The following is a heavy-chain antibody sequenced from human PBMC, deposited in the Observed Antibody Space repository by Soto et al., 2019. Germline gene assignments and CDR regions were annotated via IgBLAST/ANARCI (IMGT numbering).Heavy chain of an antibody. D-gene: IGHD4-4*01. CDR3: ARDPPVTTPEGKLTGAFDI. CDR2: IIPIFGTA. V-gene: IGHV1-69*01. Sequence: QVQLVQSGAEVKKPGSSVKVSCKASGGTFSSYAISWVRQAPGQGLEWMGGIIPIFGTANSAQKFQGRVTITADEPTSTAYMELSSLRSEDTDVYYCARDPPVTTPEGKLTGAFDIWGQGTMVNVSS. J-gene: IGHJ3*02. CDR1: GGTFSSYA.